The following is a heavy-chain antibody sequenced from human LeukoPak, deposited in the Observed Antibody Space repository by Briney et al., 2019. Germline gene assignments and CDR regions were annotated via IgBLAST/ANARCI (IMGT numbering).Heavy chain of an antibody. J-gene: IGHJ4*02. Sequence: ASVKVSCKASGYTFTSYAMHWVRQAPGQRLEWMGWINAGNGNTKYSQKFQGRVTITRDTSASTAYMELSSLRSEGTAVYYCARALGYYDSSGYYYWGQGTLVTVSS. CDR1: GYTFTSYA. CDR3: ARALGYYDSSGYYY. CDR2: INAGNGNT. V-gene: IGHV1-3*01. D-gene: IGHD3-22*01.